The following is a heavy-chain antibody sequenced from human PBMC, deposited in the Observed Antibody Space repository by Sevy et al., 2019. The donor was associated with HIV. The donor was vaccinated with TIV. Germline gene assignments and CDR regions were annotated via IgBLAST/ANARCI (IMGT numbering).Heavy chain of an antibody. CDR2: ISLHGTNK. V-gene: IGHV3-30*04. CDR1: GFTFSNYV. Sequence: GGSLRLSCAASGFTFSNYVMHRVRQAPGKGLEWVALISLHGTNKDYRDSVKGRFTISRDDAKNTVYVEMTSLTVEDTALYYCVRETGGSGSAGYFGDWGQGTLVTVSS. CDR3: VRETGGSGSAGYFGD. J-gene: IGHJ4*02. D-gene: IGHD2-15*01.